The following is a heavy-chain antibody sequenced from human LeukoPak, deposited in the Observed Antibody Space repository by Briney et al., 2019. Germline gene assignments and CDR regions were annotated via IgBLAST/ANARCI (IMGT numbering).Heavy chain of an antibody. D-gene: IGHD3-3*01. CDR3: AKGNTIFGVVIPLDY. V-gene: IGHV3-23*05. J-gene: IGHJ4*02. Sequence: PGGSLRLSCEASGFTFSRFAMTWVRQAPGRGLEWVSTIEQDSSATYSADSVKGRFTISRDNSKNTLYLQMNSLRAEDTAVYYCAKGNTIFGVVIPLDYWGQGTLVTVSS. CDR2: IEQDSSAT. CDR1: GFTFSRFA.